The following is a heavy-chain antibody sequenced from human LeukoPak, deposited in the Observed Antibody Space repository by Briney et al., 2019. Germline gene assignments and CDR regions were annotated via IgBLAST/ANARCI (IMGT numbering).Heavy chain of an antibody. CDR2: ISYDGSNK. D-gene: IGHD4-17*01. CDR1: GFTFSSYA. V-gene: IGHV3-30*04. Sequence: GGSQRLSCAASGFTFSSYAMHWVRQAPGKGLEWVAVISYDGSNKYYADSVKGRFTISRDNSKNTLYLQMNSLRAEDTAVYYCARARGNDYGDYDDYWGQGTLVTVSS. J-gene: IGHJ4*02. CDR3: ARARGNDYGDYDDY.